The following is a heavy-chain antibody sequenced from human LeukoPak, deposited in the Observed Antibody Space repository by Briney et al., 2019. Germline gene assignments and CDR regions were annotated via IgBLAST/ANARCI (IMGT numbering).Heavy chain of an antibody. Sequence: GGSLKLSCAASGFSFSSYAMSWVRQAPGKGLEWVSSISGSGDNTYYAESVKGRFTISRDNSKNTLFLQMNSLRAEDTAVFYCAKRSGYTTGWFFDFWGQGTLAAVAS. CDR2: ISGSGDNT. CDR3: AKRSGYTTGWFFDF. CDR1: GFSFSSYA. V-gene: IGHV3-23*01. J-gene: IGHJ4*02. D-gene: IGHD6-19*01.